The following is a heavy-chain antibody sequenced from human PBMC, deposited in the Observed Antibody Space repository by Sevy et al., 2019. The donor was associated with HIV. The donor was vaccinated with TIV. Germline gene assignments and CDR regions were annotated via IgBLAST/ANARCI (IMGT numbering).Heavy chain of an antibody. Sequence: SETLSLTCTVSGGSISSYYWSWIRQPAGKGLEWIGRIYTSGSTNYNPSLKSRVTMSVDTSKNQFSLKLSSVTAADTAVYYCARVRYSSSWYYYYMDVWGKGTTVTVSS. V-gene: IGHV4-4*07. CDR2: IYTSGST. CDR3: ARVRYSSSWYYYYMDV. J-gene: IGHJ6*03. D-gene: IGHD6-13*01. CDR1: GGSISSYY.